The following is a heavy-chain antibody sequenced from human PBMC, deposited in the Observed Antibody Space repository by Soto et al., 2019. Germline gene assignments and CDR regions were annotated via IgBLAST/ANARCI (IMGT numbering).Heavy chain of an antibody. D-gene: IGHD6-13*01. Sequence: PSETLSLTCTVSGGSISSYYWSWVRQAPGKGLEWVATISGIGGSTYLADSVKGRLSISRDNSKNTVSLLMNSLRAEDTAVYFCARGSSGYISSWYYFDYWGRGTLVTVSS. CDR3: ARGSSGYISSWYYFDY. CDR1: GGSISSYY. CDR2: ISGIGGST. V-gene: IGHV3-23*01. J-gene: IGHJ4*02.